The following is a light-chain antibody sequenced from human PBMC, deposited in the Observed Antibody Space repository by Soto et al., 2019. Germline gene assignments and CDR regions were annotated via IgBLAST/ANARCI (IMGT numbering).Light chain of an antibody. Sequence: DIVMTQSPLSLPVTPGEPASISCRSSQSLLHSNGYNYLDWYLQKPGQSPQLLIYLGSNRASGVPDRFSGRGSGTDVTLKISRVEAEDVGVYYCMQALQTPPTFGQGTKLEIK. CDR1: QSLLHSNGYNY. J-gene: IGKJ2*01. V-gene: IGKV2-28*01. CDR3: MQALQTPPT. CDR2: LGS.